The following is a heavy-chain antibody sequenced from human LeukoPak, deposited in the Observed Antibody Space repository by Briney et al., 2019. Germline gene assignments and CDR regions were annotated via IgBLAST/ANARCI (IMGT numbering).Heavy chain of an antibody. CDR3: ARGDDSGYYDYFDY. V-gene: IGHV3-23*01. D-gene: IGHD3-22*01. Sequence: GGSLRLSCAASGFTFSSTSMSWVRQAPGKGLEWVAVTVGGGDGTYYAASVKGRFTISRDFSKNTVFLHMNSLRAEDTAMYYCARGDDSGYYDYFDYWGQGALVTVSS. CDR1: GFTFSSTS. J-gene: IGHJ4*02. CDR2: TVGGGDGT.